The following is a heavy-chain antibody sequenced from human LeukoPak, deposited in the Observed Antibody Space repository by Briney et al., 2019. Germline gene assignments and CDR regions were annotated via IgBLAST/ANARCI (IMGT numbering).Heavy chain of an antibody. Sequence: GGSLRLSCAASGFAFNTYAMHWVRQAPGQGLEWVSTISDNVGSTYYADSVKGRFTISRDNSKNTLYLQMNSLRAEDTAVYYCAEVSGSWFWGQGTMVTVSS. J-gene: IGHJ3*01. V-gene: IGHV3-23*01. CDR3: AEVSGSWF. CDR2: ISDNVGST. D-gene: IGHD6-13*01. CDR1: GFAFNTYA.